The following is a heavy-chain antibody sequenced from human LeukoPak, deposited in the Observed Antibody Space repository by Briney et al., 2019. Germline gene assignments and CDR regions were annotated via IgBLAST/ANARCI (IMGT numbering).Heavy chain of an antibody. D-gene: IGHD5-18*01. CDR2: IKQDGGEK. J-gene: IGHJ4*02. CDR3: ARATAMVTIAY. V-gene: IGHV3-7*03. Sequence: GGSLRLSCAASGFTFSNYWMNWVRQAPGKGLEWVANIKQDGGEKSYVDSVKGRFTISRDNAKNSLHLQMNSLRAGDTALYYCARATAMVTIAYWGQGTLVTVSS. CDR1: GFTFSNYW.